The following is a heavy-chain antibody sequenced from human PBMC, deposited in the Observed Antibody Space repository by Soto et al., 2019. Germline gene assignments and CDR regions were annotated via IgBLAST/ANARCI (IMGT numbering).Heavy chain of an antibody. CDR1: GGTFSSYA. D-gene: IGHD3-10*01. V-gene: IGHV1-69*06. CDR2: ILPIFGTA. CDR3: ARWGSGTLVRGVITSYYYYGMDV. J-gene: IGHJ6*02. Sequence: GASVKVSCKASGGTFSSYAISWVRQAPGQGLEWMGGILPIFGTANYAQKFQGRVTITADKSTSTAYMELSILRSEDTAVYYCARWGSGTLVRGVITSYYYYGMDVWGQGTTVTVS.